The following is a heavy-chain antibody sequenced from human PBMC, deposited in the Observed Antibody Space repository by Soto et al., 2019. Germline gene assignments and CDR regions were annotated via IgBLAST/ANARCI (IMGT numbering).Heavy chain of an antibody. J-gene: IGHJ4*02. V-gene: IGHV1-18*01. CDR1: GVTFSSYA. Sequence: ASVKLSCKASGVTFSSYASSWVRQAPGQGLEWMGWISAFIGNTNYAQKLQGRVTITTDTSTSTAYMELRSLRSDDTAVYYCARCPASGYYSYYFDYWGQGTLVTVSS. D-gene: IGHD3-22*01. CDR3: ARCPASGYYSYYFDY. CDR2: ISAFIGNT.